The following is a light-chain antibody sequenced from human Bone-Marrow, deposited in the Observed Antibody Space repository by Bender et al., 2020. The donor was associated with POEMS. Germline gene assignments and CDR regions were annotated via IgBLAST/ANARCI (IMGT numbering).Light chain of an antibody. CDR1: VLAKSF. Sequence: YELTQPSSVSVSPGQTVRITCSGDVLAKSFARWFQQKPGQAPVLVIYKDTERPSGIPERFSGSSSGTTVTLTISGVRAEDEADYYCQSVDSSGSDYVIFGGGTKLTVL. CDR3: QSVDSSGSDYVI. CDR2: KDT. J-gene: IGLJ2*01. V-gene: IGLV3-25*03.